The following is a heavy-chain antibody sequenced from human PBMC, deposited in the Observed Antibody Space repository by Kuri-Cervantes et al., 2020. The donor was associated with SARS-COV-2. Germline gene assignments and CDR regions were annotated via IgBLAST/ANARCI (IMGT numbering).Heavy chain of an antibody. Sequence: SETLSLTCTVSGGSISSSSYYWSWIRQPPGKGLEWLGYIYYSGRTNYNPSLKSRVTISVDTSKNQFSLKLSSVTAADTAVYYCARADTSSSSGYFQHWGQGTLVTVSS. D-gene: IGHD6-6*01. CDR1: GGSISSSSYY. J-gene: IGHJ1*01. V-gene: IGHV4-61*01. CDR2: IYYSGRT. CDR3: ARADTSSSSGYFQH.